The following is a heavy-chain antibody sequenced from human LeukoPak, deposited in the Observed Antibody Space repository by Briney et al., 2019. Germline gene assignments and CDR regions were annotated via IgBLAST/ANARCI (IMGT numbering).Heavy chain of an antibody. D-gene: IGHD1-26*01. CDR2: ISDSGASK. J-gene: IGHJ4*02. CDR1: GFTFSNYA. Sequence: GGSLRLSCEASGFTFSNYAMNWVRQAPGKGLEWVAAISDSGASKYYADSVKGRFTISRDNSKNTLYLQMNSLRAEDTAVYYCANLVLVGATLGPPLGDPYFHLWGQGTLVTVSS. CDR3: ANLVLVGATLGPPLGDPYFHL. V-gene: IGHV3-23*01.